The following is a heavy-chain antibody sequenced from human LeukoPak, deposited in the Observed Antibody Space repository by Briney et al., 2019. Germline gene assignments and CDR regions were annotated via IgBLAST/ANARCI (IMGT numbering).Heavy chain of an antibody. J-gene: IGHJ6*03. CDR2: IYYSGST. D-gene: IGHD2-2*01. V-gene: IGHV4-59*12. CDR1: GGSISSYY. Sequence: PSETLSLTCTVSGGSISSYYWSWIRQPPGKGLEWIGYIYYSGSTNYNPSLKSRVTISVDTSKNQFSLKLSSVTAADTAVYYCARERPAAHLYPYYYYYYMDVWGKGTTVTVSS. CDR3: ARERPAAHLYPYYYYYYMDV.